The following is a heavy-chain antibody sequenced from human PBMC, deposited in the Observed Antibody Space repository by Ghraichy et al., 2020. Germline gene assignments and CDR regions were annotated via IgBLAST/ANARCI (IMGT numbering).Heavy chain of an antibody. V-gene: IGHV3-30*18. CDR3: AKSDSSYYDILTGYNIDY. Sequence: GESLNISCAASGFTFSSYGMHWVRQAPGKGLEWVAVISYDGSNKYYADSVKGRFTISRDNSKNTLYLQMNSLRAEDTAVYYCAKSDSSYYDILTGYNIDYWGQGTLVTVSS. CDR1: GFTFSSYG. J-gene: IGHJ4*02. CDR2: ISYDGSNK. D-gene: IGHD3-9*01.